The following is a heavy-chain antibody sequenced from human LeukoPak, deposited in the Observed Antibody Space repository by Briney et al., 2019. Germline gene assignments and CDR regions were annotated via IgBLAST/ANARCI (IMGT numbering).Heavy chain of an antibody. CDR2: FDPEDGET. J-gene: IGHJ3*02. V-gene: IGHV1-24*01. CDR3: ATYVAARPITDAFDI. D-gene: IGHD6-6*01. CDR1: GYTLTELS. Sequence: ASVNVSCKVSGYTLTELSMHWVRQAPGKGLEWMGGFDPEDGETIYAQKFQGRVTMTEDTSTDTAYMELSSLRSEDTAVYYCATYVAARPITDAFDIWGQGTMVTVSS.